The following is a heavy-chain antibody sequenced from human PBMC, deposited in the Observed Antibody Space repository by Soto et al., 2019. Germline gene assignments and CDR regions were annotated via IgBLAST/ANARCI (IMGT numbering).Heavy chain of an antibody. D-gene: IGHD3-16*02. CDR3: AHRRPWGGVIVFDY. CDR2: IYWNDDE. V-gene: IGHV2-5*01. CDR1: GFSLRASGVG. Sequence: QITLKESGPTLVKPTQTLTLTCTFTGFSLRASGVGVGWIRQPPGKALEWLALIYWNDDERYSPTLKNRLTITKDTSKNQVVLKVTNMDPADTDTYYCAHRRPWGGVIVFDYWGQGALVTVSS. J-gene: IGHJ4*02.